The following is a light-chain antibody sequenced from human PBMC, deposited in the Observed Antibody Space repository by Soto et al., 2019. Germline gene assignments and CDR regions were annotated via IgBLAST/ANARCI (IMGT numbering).Light chain of an antibody. J-gene: IGLJ1*01. V-gene: IGLV2-14*01. CDR3: SSYTSSSTLV. CDR1: SSDVGGYNF. CDR2: DVT. Sequence: QSALTQPASVSGSPGQSITISCTGTSSDVGGYNFVSWYQQHPGKAPKIMIYDVTNRPSGVSNRFSGSTSGNTASLTTSGLQAEDEADYYCSSYTSSSTLVFGTGTKLTVL.